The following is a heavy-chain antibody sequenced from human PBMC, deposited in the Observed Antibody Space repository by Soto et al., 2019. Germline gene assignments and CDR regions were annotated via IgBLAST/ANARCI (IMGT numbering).Heavy chain of an antibody. Sequence: EVQLVGSGGGLVQPGGSLRLSCATSGFILSDCAMNWVRQAPGKGLEWVSYISSSSSVIDYADSVKGRFTVSRDNARNSLYLQMNSLRAEDTAVYYCARDLSCGSNWYYYIDVWGKGTTVTVSS. J-gene: IGHJ6*03. CDR2: ISSSSSVI. CDR3: ARDLSCGSNWYYYIDV. CDR1: GFILSDCA. V-gene: IGHV3-48*01. D-gene: IGHD7-27*01.